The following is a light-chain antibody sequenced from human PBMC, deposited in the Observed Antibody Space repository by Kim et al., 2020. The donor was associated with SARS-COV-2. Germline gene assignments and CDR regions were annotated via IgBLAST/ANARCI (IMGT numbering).Light chain of an antibody. Sequence: EIVLTQSPAALSVSPGERATLSCRASQSVSSNLAWYQQKPGRAPRLLIYAASTRATDISDRFSGSGSGTEFTLTISSLQSEDFAVYFCQQYNNWPRTFGQGTKVDIK. CDR3: QQYNNWPRT. J-gene: IGKJ1*01. V-gene: IGKV3-15*01. CDR2: AAS. CDR1: QSVSSN.